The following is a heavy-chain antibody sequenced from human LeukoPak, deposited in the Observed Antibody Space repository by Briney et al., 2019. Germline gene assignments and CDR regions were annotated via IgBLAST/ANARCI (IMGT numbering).Heavy chain of an antibody. D-gene: IGHD3-10*01. CDR2: ITSSSSYI. CDR1: GFTFSSYS. CDR3: ARGSNYLDY. V-gene: IGHV3-21*01. J-gene: IGHJ4*02. Sequence: GGSLRLSCAASGFTFSSYSMNWVRQAPGKGLEWVSSITSSSSYIYYADSVKGRFTISRDNPEKSLFLQMDSLRAEDTAVYYCARGSNYLDYWGRGTLVTVSS.